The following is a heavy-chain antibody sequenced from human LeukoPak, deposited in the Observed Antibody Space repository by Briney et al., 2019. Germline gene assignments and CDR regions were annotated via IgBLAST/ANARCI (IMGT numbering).Heavy chain of an antibody. V-gene: IGHV1-46*01. D-gene: IGHD4-23*01. CDR3: ARGVTNGRKRWSTLMGYYYYMDV. J-gene: IGHJ6*03. CDR1: VYTFTSYY. CDR2: INPSGGST. Sequence: ASVKVSCKASVYTFTSYYMHWVRQAPGQGLEWMGIINPSGGSTSYAQKFQGRVTMTRDTSTSTVYMELSSLRSEDTAVYYCARGVTNGRKRWSTLMGYYYYMDVWGKGTTVTVSS.